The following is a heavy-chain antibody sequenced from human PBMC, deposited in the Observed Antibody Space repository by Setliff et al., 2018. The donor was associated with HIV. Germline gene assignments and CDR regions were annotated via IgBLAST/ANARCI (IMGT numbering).Heavy chain of an antibody. Sequence: ASVKVSCKASGYTFTAYGIAWVRQAPGQGLEWMGWISPYNGDTNYAQKMQGRVTMTTDTSTSTAYMELRSLRSDDTAVYYCASQGWGTASDIWGQGTMVTVSS. CDR1: GYTFTAYG. CDR3: ASQGWGTASDI. V-gene: IGHV1-18*01. CDR2: ISPYNGDT. J-gene: IGHJ3*02. D-gene: IGHD7-27*01.